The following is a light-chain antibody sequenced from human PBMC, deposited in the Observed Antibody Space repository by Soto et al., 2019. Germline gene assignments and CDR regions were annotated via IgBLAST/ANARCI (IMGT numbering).Light chain of an antibody. CDR1: QSISNN. CDR2: AAS. Sequence: DIQMTQSPSSLFTSVGDRVTITCRASQSISNNLNWYQQKPGKAPKVLIYAASSLQSGVSSRFSGSGSGTDFTLTIGSLQPEDFATYYCQQSYDTPLTFGGGTKVEIK. V-gene: IGKV1-39*01. J-gene: IGKJ4*01. CDR3: QQSYDTPLT.